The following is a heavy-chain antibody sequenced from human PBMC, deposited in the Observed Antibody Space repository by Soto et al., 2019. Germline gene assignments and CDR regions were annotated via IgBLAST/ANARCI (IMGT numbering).Heavy chain of an antibody. J-gene: IGHJ4*02. V-gene: IGHV3-21*01. D-gene: IGHD3-10*02. Sequence: GGSLRLSCAASGFTFSGYIMNWVRQAPGKGLEWVSSITTSSSYIYYADSVKGRFTISRDNAKNSLYLQMNSLRVEDTAVYYCACSDYWGQGTLVTVSS. CDR3: ACSDY. CDR1: GFTFSGYI. CDR2: ITTSSSYI.